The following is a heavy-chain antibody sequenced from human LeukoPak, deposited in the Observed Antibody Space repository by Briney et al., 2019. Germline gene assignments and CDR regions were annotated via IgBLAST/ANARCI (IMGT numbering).Heavy chain of an antibody. Sequence: GGSLRLSCAASGFTFSSFAMSWVRQAPGQGLEWMGRISAYNGNTNYAQKLQGRVTMTTDTSTSTAYMELRSLRSDDTAVYYCARGKEWSGNAKFDYWGQGTLVTVSS. CDR1: GFTFSSFA. J-gene: IGHJ4*02. D-gene: IGHD3-3*01. CDR2: ISAYNGNT. V-gene: IGHV1-18*01. CDR3: ARGKEWSGNAKFDY.